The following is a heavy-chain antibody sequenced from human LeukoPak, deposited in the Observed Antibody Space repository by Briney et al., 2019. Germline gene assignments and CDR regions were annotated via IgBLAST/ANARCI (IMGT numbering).Heavy chain of an antibody. CDR2: ISSSSSYI. V-gene: IGHV3-21*01. J-gene: IGHJ4*02. D-gene: IGHD6-6*01. CDR3: ASPHLSSPSALDY. Sequence: GGSLRLSCAASGFTFSSYSMSWVRQAPGKGLEWVSSISSSSSYIYYADSVKGRFTISRDNAKNSLYLQMNSLRAEDTAVYYCASPHLSSPSALDYWGQGTLVTVSS. CDR1: GFTFSSYS.